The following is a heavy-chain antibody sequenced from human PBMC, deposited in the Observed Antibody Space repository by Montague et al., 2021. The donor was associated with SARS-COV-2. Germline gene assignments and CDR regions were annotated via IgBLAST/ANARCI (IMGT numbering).Heavy chain of an antibody. V-gene: IGHV3-23*01. CDR2: ISGSGGST. Sequence: SLRLSWAASGFAFSSYAMSWVRQAPGKGLEWVSAISGSGGSTYYADSVKGRFTISRDNSKNTLYLQMNSLRAEDTAVYYCRVGSYYDSISDYWGQGTLVTVSS. D-gene: IGHD3-22*01. CDR1: GFAFSSYA. CDR3: RVGSYYDSISDY. J-gene: IGHJ4*02.